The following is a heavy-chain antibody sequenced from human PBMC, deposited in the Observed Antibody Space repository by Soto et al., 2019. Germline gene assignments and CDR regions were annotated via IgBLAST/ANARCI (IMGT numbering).Heavy chain of an antibody. CDR2: IFHDGTA. J-gene: IGHJ4*02. CDR3: ARLVYDTRLNYMYFDF. Sequence: FETLSLTCAVSGCSLTSGNWWTWVRQSPQRGLEYIGEIFHDGTANYYPSFERRVAMSVDTSRNQFSLKLTSVTAADTAVYFCARLVYDTRLNYMYFDFWGPGTLVTAPQ. V-gene: IGHV4-4*02. D-gene: IGHD3-10*01. CDR1: GCSLTSGNW.